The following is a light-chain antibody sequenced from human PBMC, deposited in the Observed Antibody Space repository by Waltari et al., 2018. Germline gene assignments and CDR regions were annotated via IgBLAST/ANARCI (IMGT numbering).Light chain of an antibody. CDR3: CSYAGGSTWV. CDR2: EGS. Sequence: QSALTQHASVSGSRGQSTTMPCPGNSRDVGSYTMVSWYQQHPGKAPKLMIYEGSKRPSGVSNRFSGSKSCNTASLTISVLQAEDEADYYCCSYAGGSTWVFGGGTKLTVL. V-gene: IGLV2-23*01. J-gene: IGLJ3*02. CDR1: SRDVGSYTM.